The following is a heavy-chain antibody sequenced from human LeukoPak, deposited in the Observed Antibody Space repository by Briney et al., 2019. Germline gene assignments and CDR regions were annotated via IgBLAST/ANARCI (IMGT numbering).Heavy chain of an antibody. CDR3: ARAHYYDSSGLDY. V-gene: IGHV3-48*03. Sequence: GGSLRLSCAASGFTFSSYEMNWVRQAPGKGLEWVSYISSSGRTIYYADSVKGRFTISRDNAKNSLYLQMNSLRAEDTAVYYCARAHYYDSSGLDYWGQGTLVTVSS. D-gene: IGHD3-22*01. J-gene: IGHJ4*02. CDR1: GFTFSSYE. CDR2: ISSSGRTI.